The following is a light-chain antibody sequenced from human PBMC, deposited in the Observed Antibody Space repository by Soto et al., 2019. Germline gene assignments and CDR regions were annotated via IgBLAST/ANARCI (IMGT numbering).Light chain of an antibody. CDR1: QSVSSN. Sequence: EIVMTQSPATLSVSPGESATLSCRASQSVSSNLAWYQQKPGQAPRLLIYGASTRATGVPARFSGSGSATEFTLTIGSLQSEDFSVYYCQHYNNWPETFGQGTNLEIK. J-gene: IGKJ2*01. CDR3: QHYNNWPET. CDR2: GAS. V-gene: IGKV3-15*01.